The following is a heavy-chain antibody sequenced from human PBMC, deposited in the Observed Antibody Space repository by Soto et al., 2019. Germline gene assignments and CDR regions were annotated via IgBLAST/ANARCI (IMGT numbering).Heavy chain of an antibody. J-gene: IGHJ4*02. V-gene: IGHV2-5*01. CDR1: GFSLSTSGVG. Sequence: SGPTLVNPTQTLTLTCTFSGFSLSTSGVGVGWIRQPPGKALEWLALIYWNDDKRYSPSLKSRLTITKDTSKNQVVLTMTNMDPVDTATYYCAHSLGAEAGRRGYYFDYWGQGTLVTVYS. CDR2: IYWNDDK. D-gene: IGHD6-13*01. CDR3: AHSLGAEAGRRGYYFDY.